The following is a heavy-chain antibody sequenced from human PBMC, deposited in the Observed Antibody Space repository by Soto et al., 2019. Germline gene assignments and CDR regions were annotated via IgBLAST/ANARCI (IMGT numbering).Heavy chain of an antibody. Sequence: GGSLRLSCAASGFTFSSYSMNWVRQAPGKGLEWVSYISSSSSTIYYADSVKGRFTISRDNAKNSLYLQMNSLRDEDTAVYYCASAPYHSSGYLFDYWGQGNLVTVSS. CDR3: ASAPYHSSGYLFDY. CDR2: ISSSSSTI. CDR1: GFTFSSYS. V-gene: IGHV3-48*02. D-gene: IGHD3-22*01. J-gene: IGHJ4*02.